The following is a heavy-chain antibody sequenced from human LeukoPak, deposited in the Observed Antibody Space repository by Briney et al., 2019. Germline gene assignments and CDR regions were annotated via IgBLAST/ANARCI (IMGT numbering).Heavy chain of an antibody. Sequence: PSETLSLTCAVYGGSFSGYYWSWIRQPPGKGLEWIGEINHSGSTNYNPSLKSRVTISVDTSKNQFSLKLSSVTAADTAVYYCARAVIVVVLAAEQSFDIWGQGTMVTVSS. CDR3: ARAVIVVVLAAEQSFDI. CDR1: GGSFSGYY. D-gene: IGHD2-2*01. CDR2: INHSGST. V-gene: IGHV4-34*01. J-gene: IGHJ3*02.